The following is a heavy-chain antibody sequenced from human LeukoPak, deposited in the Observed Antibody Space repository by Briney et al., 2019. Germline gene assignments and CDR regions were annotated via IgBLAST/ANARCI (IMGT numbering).Heavy chain of an antibody. CDR2: ISYDGSNK. Sequence: GGSLRLSCAASGFTFSSYGMHWVRQAPGKGLERVAVISYDGSNKYYADSVKGRFTISRDNSKNTLYLQMNSLRAEDTAVYYCAKDRNPVFDYWGQGTLVTVSS. J-gene: IGHJ4*02. V-gene: IGHV3-30*18. CDR1: GFTFSSYG. CDR3: AKDRNPVFDY.